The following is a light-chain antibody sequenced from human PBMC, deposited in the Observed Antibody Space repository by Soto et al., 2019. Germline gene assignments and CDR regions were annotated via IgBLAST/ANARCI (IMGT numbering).Light chain of an antibody. CDR3: ATWDDSLNGFYV. J-gene: IGLJ1*01. Sequence: QSVLTQPPSASGTPGQRVTISCSGSGSNIGSDTVNWYQQLPGTAPKLLIYRNNQRPSGVPDRFSGSKSGTSASLAISGLRSDDEADYFCATWDDSLNGFYVFGTGTKLTVL. V-gene: IGLV1-44*01. CDR2: RNN. CDR1: GSNIGSDT.